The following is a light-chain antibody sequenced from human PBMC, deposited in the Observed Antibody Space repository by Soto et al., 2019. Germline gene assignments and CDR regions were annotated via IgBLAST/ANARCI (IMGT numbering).Light chain of an antibody. V-gene: IGLV2-14*01. Sequence: QSALTQPASVSGSLGQSITISCTGTSSDVGGYDYVSWYQQHPGKAPKLMIYEVNIRPSGVSNRFSGSKSGSTASLTISGLQAEDEADYYCSSYTNINTVIFGGGTQLTVL. CDR2: EVN. J-gene: IGLJ7*01. CDR3: SSYTNINTVI. CDR1: SSDVGGYDY.